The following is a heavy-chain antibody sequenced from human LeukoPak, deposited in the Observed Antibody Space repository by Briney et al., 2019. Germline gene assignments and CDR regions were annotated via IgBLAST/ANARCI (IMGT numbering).Heavy chain of an antibody. D-gene: IGHD4/OR15-4a*01. J-gene: IGHJ4*02. V-gene: IGHV3-53*01. CDR1: GFTFSSYS. CDR3: ARRAGAYSHPYDY. CDR2: IYSDNT. Sequence: RAGGSLRLSCAASGFTFSSYSMNWVRQAPGKGLEWVSFIYSDNTHYSDSVKGRFTISRDNSKNTLYLQMNSLRAEDTAVYYCARRAGAYSHPYDYWGQGTLVTVSS.